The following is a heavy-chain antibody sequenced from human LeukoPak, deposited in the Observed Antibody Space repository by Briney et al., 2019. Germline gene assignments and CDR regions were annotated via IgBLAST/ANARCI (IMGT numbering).Heavy chain of an antibody. V-gene: IGHV5-51*01. CDR3: ASFSDGKDSDFDH. Sequence: GESLKISCKGSGYSFTNYWIGWVRQMPGKGLEWMGNIYPGNPNTRYRPSFQGQVTISADKSISTAYLQWSSLKASDTAMYYCASFSDGKDSDFDHWGQGTLVTVSS. CDR2: IYPGNPNT. CDR1: GYSFTNYW. D-gene: IGHD4-23*01. J-gene: IGHJ4*02.